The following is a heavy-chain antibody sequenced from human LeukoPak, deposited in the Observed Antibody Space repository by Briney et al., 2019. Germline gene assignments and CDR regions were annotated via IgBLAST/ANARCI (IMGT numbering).Heavy chain of an antibody. CDR2: IWYDGGNK. V-gene: IGHV3-33*06. D-gene: IGHD1-26*01. Sequence: GGSLRLSCVASGFTFSNSGMHWVRQAPGKGLEWVAVIWYDGGNKYYADSVKGRFTVSRDNSKNTLYLQMNTLRAEDTAMYYCAKDYSGSYFDYWGQGTLVTASS. CDR1: GFTFSNSG. J-gene: IGHJ4*02. CDR3: AKDYSGSYFDY.